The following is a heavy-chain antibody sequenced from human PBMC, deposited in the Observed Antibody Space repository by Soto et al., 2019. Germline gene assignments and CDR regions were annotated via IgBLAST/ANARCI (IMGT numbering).Heavy chain of an antibody. J-gene: IGHJ3*02. CDR2: IWYDGSNK. CDR1: GFTFSSYG. D-gene: IGHD3-22*01. Sequence: QVQLVESGGGVVQPGRSLRLSCAASGFTFSSYGMHWVRQAPGKGLDWVAVIWYDGSNKYYADSVKGRFTISRDNSKNTLDLQMNSLIAEDTAVYYCARDRSTMIVIPNDAFDIWGQETMVTVSS. V-gene: IGHV3-33*01. CDR3: ARDRSTMIVIPNDAFDI.